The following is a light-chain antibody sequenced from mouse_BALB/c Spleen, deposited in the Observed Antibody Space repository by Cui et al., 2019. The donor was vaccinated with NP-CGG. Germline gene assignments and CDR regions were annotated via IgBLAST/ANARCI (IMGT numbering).Light chain of an antibody. J-gene: IGLJ1*01. V-gene: IGLV1*01. Sequence: VVPQESALTTSPGETVTLTCRSSTGAVTTSNYANWVQEKPDHLFTGLIGGTNNRTPGVPARFSGSLIGDKAALTITGAQTEDEAIYFCALWYSNHWVFGGGTKLTVL. CDR2: GTN. CDR1: TGAVTTSNY. CDR3: ALWYSNHWV.